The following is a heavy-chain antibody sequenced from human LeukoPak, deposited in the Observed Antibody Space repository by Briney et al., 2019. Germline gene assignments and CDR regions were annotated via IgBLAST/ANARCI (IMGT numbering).Heavy chain of an antibody. CDR1: GFTFSSYG. V-gene: IGHV3-30*03. CDR3: ARGSDAFDI. CDR2: ISYDGTKR. Sequence: PGRSLRLSCAASGFTFSSYGMHWVRQAPGKGQDWVAVISYDGTKRYYADSVKGRFTLSGDNSKNTLYLQMNSLTVEDTAIYYCARGSDAFDIWGQGTMVTVSS. J-gene: IGHJ3*02.